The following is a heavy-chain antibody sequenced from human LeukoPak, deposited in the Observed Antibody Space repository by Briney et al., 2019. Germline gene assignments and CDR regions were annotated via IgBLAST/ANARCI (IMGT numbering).Heavy chain of an antibody. Sequence: QPGGSLRLSCAASGFTFSSYSMNWVRQAPGKGLEWVANIKQDGSEKYYVDSVKGRFTISRDNAKNSLYLQMNSLRAEDTAVYYCARDEVSMDNYGDYSRSGPLFPDYWGQGTLVTVSS. V-gene: IGHV3-7*01. CDR1: GFTFSSYS. D-gene: IGHD4-17*01. J-gene: IGHJ4*02. CDR3: ARDEVSMDNYGDYSRSGPLFPDY. CDR2: IKQDGSEK.